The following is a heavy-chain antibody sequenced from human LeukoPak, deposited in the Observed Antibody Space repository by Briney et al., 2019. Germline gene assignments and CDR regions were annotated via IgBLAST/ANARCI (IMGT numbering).Heavy chain of an antibody. V-gene: IGHV3-30*02. Sequence: PGRSLRLSCAASGFTFSSYGMHWVRQAPGKGLEWVAFIRYDGSNKYYADSVKGRFTISRDNSKNTLYLQMNSLRAEDTAVYYCAKDYPSGYYDSSGYPRDWGQGTLVTVSS. CDR2: IRYDGSNK. CDR1: GFTFSSYG. J-gene: IGHJ4*02. CDR3: AKDYPSGYYDSSGYPRD. D-gene: IGHD3-22*01.